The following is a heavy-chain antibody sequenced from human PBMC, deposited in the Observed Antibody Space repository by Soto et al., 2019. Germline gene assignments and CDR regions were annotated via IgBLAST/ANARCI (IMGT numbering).Heavy chain of an antibody. V-gene: IGHV3-23*01. D-gene: IGHD1-7*01. J-gene: IGHJ4*02. CDR2: ISGSGGST. Sequence: EVNLLESGGGLVQPGGSLRLSCAASGFTFAGYSTMSWVRQAPGKGLEWVSSISGSGGSTYYADSVKGRFTISRDNSKNTLYLQMSSLRAEDTALYYCAKNQERELPRVIDFWGQGTLVTVSS. CDR1: GFTFAGYST. CDR3: AKNQERELPRVIDF.